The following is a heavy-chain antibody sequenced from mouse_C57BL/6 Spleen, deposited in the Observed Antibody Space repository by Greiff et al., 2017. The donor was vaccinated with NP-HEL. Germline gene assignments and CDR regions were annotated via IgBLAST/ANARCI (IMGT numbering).Heavy chain of an antibody. Sequence: VQLKQSGPVLVKPGASVKMSCKASGYTFTDYYMNWVKQSHGKSLEWIGVINPYNGGTSYNQKFKGKATLTVDKSSSTAYMELNSLTSEDSAVYYCARRDLWYFDVWGTGTTVTVSS. CDR2: INPYNGGT. CDR1: GYTFTDYY. J-gene: IGHJ1*03. CDR3: ARRDLWYFDV. V-gene: IGHV1-19*01.